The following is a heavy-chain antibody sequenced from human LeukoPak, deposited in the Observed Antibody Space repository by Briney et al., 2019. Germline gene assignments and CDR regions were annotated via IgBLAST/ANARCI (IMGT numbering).Heavy chain of an antibody. CDR3: AKDRKAVAGTGGFDY. D-gene: IGHD6-19*01. CDR1: GFTFSSYG. V-gene: IGHV3-23*01. Sequence: GGSLRLSCAASGFTFSSYGMSWVRQAPRKGLEWVSAISGSGGSTYYADSVKGRFTISRDNSKNTLYLQMNSLRAEDTAVYYCAKDRKAVAGTGGFDYWGQGTLVTVSS. J-gene: IGHJ4*02. CDR2: ISGSGGST.